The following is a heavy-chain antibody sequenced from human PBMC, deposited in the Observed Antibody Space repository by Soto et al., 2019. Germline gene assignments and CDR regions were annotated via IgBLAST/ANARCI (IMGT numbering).Heavy chain of an antibody. D-gene: IGHD6-19*01. CDR3: ARDKGSGWPLNWFDP. V-gene: IGHV4-59*01. CDR2: IYYSGST. CDR1: GGSISSYY. Sequence: SETLSLTCTVSGGSISSYYWSWIRQPPGKGLEWIGYIYYSGSTNYNPSLKSRVTISVDTSKNQFSLKLSSVTAADTAVYYCARDKGSGWPLNWFDPWGQGTLVTVSS. J-gene: IGHJ5*02.